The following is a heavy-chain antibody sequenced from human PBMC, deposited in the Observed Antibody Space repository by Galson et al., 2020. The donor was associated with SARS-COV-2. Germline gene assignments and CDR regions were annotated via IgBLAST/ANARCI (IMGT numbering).Heavy chain of an antibody. D-gene: IGHD2-2*01. V-gene: IGHV3-30-3*01. CDR2: ISYDGSNK. CDR1: GFTFSSYA. CDR3: AKDRTNWGMDV. J-gene: IGHJ6*02. Sequence: GESLKISCAASGFTFSSYAMHWVRQAPGKGLEWVAVISYDGSNKYYADSVKGRFTISRDNSKNTLYLQMNSLRAEDTAVYYCAKDRTNWGMDVWGQGTTVTVSS.